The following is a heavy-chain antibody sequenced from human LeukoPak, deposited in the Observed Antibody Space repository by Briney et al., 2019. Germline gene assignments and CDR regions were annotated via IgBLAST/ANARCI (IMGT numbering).Heavy chain of an antibody. V-gene: IGHV5-51*01. D-gene: IGHD5-24*01. J-gene: IGHJ3*01. CDR2: IYPRDSDT. CDR1: GSRFISYL. CDR3: ARPIDGADAYDV. Sequence: GGPRQISLKSSGSRFISYLSGGLGRMPGKGREGMGIIYPRDSDTTYTPSLHGQVTISADKSITTAYLQWSSLKASDTAMYFCARPIDGADAYDVWGQGTKVTVSS.